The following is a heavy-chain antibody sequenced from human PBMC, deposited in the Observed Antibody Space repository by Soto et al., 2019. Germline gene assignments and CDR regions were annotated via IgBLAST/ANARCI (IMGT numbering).Heavy chain of an antibody. CDR2: ISGSGGST. V-gene: IGHV3-23*01. D-gene: IGHD2-15*01. Sequence: PGGSLRLSCAASGFTFSSYAMSWVRQAPGKGLEWVSAISGSGGSTYYADSVKGRFTISRDNSKNTLYLQMNSLRAEDTAVYYCAKPLRGVVVVAATNWFAPWGQGTLVTVSS. CDR1: GFTFSSYA. CDR3: AKPLRGVVVVAATNWFAP. J-gene: IGHJ5*02.